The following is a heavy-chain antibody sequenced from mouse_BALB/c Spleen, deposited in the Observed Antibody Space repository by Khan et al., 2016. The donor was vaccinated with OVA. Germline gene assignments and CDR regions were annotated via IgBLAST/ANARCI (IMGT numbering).Heavy chain of an antibody. CDR1: GYTFTNYW. V-gene: IGHV1-69*02. D-gene: IGHD1-3*01. CDR3: TRGVGYFEY. J-gene: IGHJ2*01. Sequence: QVQLQQPGAELVRPGASVKLSCKASGYTFTNYWINCVKQRPGQGLEWIGNIYPSDSYSNYNQNFKDKATLTVDKSSRTAYMQLSSPTSEDSAVFYCTRGVGYFEYWGQGTTLTVSS. CDR2: IYPSDSYS.